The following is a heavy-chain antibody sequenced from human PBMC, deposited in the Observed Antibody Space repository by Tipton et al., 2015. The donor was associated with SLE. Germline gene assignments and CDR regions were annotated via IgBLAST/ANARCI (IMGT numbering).Heavy chain of an antibody. CDR1: GGSFSGYY. CDR3: ARNLGGNWFDP. J-gene: IGHJ5*02. CDR2: VNHSGST. Sequence: TLSLTCAVYGGSFSGYYWSWIRQPPGKGLEWIGEVNHSGSTNYNPSLKSRVTISVDTSKNQFSLKLRSVTAADTAIYYCARNLGGNWFDPWGQGTLVTVSS. V-gene: IGHV4-34*01. D-gene: IGHD2-15*01.